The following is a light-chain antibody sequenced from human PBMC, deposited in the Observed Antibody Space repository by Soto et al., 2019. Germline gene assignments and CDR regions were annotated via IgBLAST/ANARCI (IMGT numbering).Light chain of an antibody. CDR2: EVS. Sequence: QSVLTQPASVSGSPGQSITISCTGTSSDVGSYNLVSWYQQHPGKAPKLMIYEVSKRPSGVSNRFSGSKSGNTASLTISGLQAEDEADNYCCSYAGSSLYVFGTGTKVTVL. V-gene: IGLV2-23*02. J-gene: IGLJ1*01. CDR1: SSDVGSYNL. CDR3: CSYAGSSLYV.